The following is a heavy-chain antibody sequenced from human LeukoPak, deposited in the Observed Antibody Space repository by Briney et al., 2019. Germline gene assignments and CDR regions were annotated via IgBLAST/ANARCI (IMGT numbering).Heavy chain of an antibody. CDR1: GVSMSSYY. CDR2: IYYTGST. Sequence: SETLSLTCTVSGVSMSSYYWSWIRQPPGKGLEWVGYIYYTGSTNYIPSLKTRVTISVDTFKNQFSLKLSSVTAADTAVYYCARSAYSYDYGPFDIWGQGTMVTVSS. V-gene: IGHV4-59*01. CDR3: ARSAYSYDYGPFDI. D-gene: IGHD5-18*01. J-gene: IGHJ3*02.